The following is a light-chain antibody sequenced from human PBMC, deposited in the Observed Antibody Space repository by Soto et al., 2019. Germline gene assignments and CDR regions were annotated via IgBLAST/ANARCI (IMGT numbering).Light chain of an antibody. CDR3: CSYAGSGTPFV. CDR1: SGDIGSYNL. V-gene: IGLV2-23*02. CDR2: EVN. Sequence: QSVLTQPASVSGSPGQSITISCTGTSGDIGSYNLVSWYQHHPGKAPQLMIYEVNKRPSGVSDRFSGSKSGNTASLTISGLQSEDETDYYCCSYAGSGTPFVFGTGTKVTVL. J-gene: IGLJ1*01.